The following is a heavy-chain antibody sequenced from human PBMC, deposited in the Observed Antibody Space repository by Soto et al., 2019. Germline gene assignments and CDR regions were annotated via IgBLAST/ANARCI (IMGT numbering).Heavy chain of an antibody. CDR3: ARGRGYDCWSGYLGSIGMYF. D-gene: IGHD3-3*01. CDR1: GGSISSYY. Sequence: SETLSLTCTVSGGSISSYYWSWIRQPPGKGLEWIGYIYYSGSTNYNPSLKSRVTISVDTSKNQFSLKLSSVTAADTAVYYCARGRGYDCWSGYLGSIGMYFWGQGTTVTVSS. V-gene: IGHV4-59*01. J-gene: IGHJ6*02. CDR2: IYYSGST.